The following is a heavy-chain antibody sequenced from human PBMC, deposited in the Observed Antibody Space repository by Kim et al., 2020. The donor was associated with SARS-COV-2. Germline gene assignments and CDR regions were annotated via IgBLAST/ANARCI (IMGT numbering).Heavy chain of an antibody. CDR1: GFTFSSYG. V-gene: IGHV3-74*01. CDR2: IRSDGSNT. CDR3: VKGGGDSSEWGVGNYYSG. J-gene: IGHJ6*01. D-gene: IGHD4-17*01. Sequence: GGSLRLSCAASGFTFSSYGMHWVRQAPGKGLEWVALIRSDGSNTSYADSVKGRFTISRDNAKNTLYLQMHSLTAEDTAVYYCVKGGGDSSEWGVGNYYSG.